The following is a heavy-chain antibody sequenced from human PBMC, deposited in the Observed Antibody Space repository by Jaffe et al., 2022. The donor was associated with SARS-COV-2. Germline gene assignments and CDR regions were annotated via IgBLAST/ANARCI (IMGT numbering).Heavy chain of an antibody. Sequence: EVQLVESGGGLVKPGGSLRLSCAASGFTFSSYSMNWVRQAPGKGLEWVSSISSSSSYIYYADSVKGRFTISRDNAKNSLYLQMNSLRAEDTAVYYCARDVITMRTYYYMDVWGKGTTVTVSS. CDR3: ARDVITMRTYYYMDV. CDR1: GFTFSSYS. V-gene: IGHV3-21*01. D-gene: IGHD3-22*01. J-gene: IGHJ6*03. CDR2: ISSSSSYI.